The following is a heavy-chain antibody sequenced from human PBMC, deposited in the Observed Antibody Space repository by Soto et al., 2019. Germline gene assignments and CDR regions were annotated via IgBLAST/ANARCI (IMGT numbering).Heavy chain of an antibody. V-gene: IGHV4-30-4*01. J-gene: IGHJ3*02. D-gene: IGHD6-19*01. CDR1: GGSISSGDYY. CDR2: IYYSGST. CDR3: ARDPSGWTLGGTFDS. Sequence: TSETLSLTCTVSGGSISSGDYYWSWIRQPPGKGLEWIGYIYYSGSTYYNPSLKSRVTISVDTSKNQFSLKLSSVTAADTAVYYCARDPSGWTLGGTFDSPGQGTRVTVSS.